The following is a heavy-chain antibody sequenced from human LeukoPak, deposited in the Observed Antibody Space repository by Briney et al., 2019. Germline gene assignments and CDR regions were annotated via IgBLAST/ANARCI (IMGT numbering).Heavy chain of an antibody. CDR1: GFTFSSYS. Sequence: GGSLRLSCAASGFTFSSYSMKWVRQAPGKGLEWVSYISSSSSIYYADSVKGRFTISRDNAKNSLYLQMNSLRAEDTALYYCARGRYSSSSGDFDYWGQGTLVTVSS. CDR2: ISSSSSI. CDR3: ARGRYSSSSGDFDY. J-gene: IGHJ4*02. V-gene: IGHV3-48*01. D-gene: IGHD6-6*01.